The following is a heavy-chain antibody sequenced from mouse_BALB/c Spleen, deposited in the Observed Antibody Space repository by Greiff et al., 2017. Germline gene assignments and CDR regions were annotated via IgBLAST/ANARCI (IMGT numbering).Heavy chain of an antibody. D-gene: IGHD2-4*01. CDR3: ARSLYDYDGFAY. V-gene: IGHV1-7*01. CDR1: GYTFTSYW. J-gene: IGHJ3*01. Sequence: QVQLQQSGAELAKPGASVKMSCKASGYTFTSYWMHWVKQRPGQGLEWIGYINPSTGYTEYNQKFKDKATLTADKSSSTAYMQLSSLTSEDSAVYYCARSLYDYDGFAYWGQGSRGTVSA. CDR2: INPSTGYT.